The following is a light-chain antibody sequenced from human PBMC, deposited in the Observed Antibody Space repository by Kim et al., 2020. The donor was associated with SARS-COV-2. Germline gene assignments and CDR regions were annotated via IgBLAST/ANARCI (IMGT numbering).Light chain of an antibody. Sequence: EIVMTQSPATLSVSPGERATLSCRASQSVSSRLAWYQQTPGQSPRLLIYGASTRATGIPARFSGSGSGTEFTLTISSLQSEDFAVYYCQQFNNWPPTFGQGTKVDIK. V-gene: IGKV3-15*01. CDR2: GAS. CDR1: QSVSSR. CDR3: QQFNNWPPT. J-gene: IGKJ1*01.